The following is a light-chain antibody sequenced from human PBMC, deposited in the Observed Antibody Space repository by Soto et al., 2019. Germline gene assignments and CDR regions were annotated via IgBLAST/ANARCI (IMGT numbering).Light chain of an antibody. J-gene: IGKJ1*01. CDR1: QSVSSY. CDR3: QQYGSSFRT. V-gene: IGKV3-20*01. Sequence: EIVLTQSPATLSLSPGERATLSCRASQSVSSYLAWYQQKPGQAPRLLIYGASSRATGIPDRYSGSGSGTDFTLTISRLEPEDFAVYYCQQYGSSFRTFGQGTKMDIK. CDR2: GAS.